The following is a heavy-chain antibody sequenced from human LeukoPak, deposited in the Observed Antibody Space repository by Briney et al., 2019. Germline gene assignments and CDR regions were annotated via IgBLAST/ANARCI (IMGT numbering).Heavy chain of an antibody. CDR1: GYTFTGYY. Sequence: GSVKVSCKASGYTFTGYYMHWVRQAPGQGLEWMGWINPNSGGTNYAQKFQGRVTMTRDTSISTAYMELSRLRSDDTAVYYCARERDVDTAMVFDYWGQGTLVTVSS. D-gene: IGHD5-18*01. J-gene: IGHJ4*02. CDR2: INPNSGGT. V-gene: IGHV1-2*02. CDR3: ARERDVDTAMVFDY.